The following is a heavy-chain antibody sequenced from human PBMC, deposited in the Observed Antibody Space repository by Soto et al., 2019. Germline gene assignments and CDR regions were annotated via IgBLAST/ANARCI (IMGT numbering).Heavy chain of an antibody. CDR1: GGSFSGYY. CDR2: INHSGST. J-gene: IGHJ6*03. V-gene: IGHV4-34*01. Sequence: PSETLSLTCAVYGGSFSGYYWSWIRQPPGKGLEWIGEINHSGSTNYNPSLKSRVTISVDTSKNQFSLKLSSVTAADTAVYYCARGEVVVPAAMGRYYYYYMDVWGKGTTVTVSS. CDR3: ARGEVVVPAAMGRYYYYYMDV. D-gene: IGHD2-2*01.